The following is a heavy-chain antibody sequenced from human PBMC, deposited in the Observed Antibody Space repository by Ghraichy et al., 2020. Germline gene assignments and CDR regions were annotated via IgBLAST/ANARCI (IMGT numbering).Heavy chain of an antibody. Sequence: SETLSLTCTVSGGSISGYYWSWIRQPPGKGLEWIGYIYFSGSTNYNPSLKSRVTISVDTSKNQFSLKLSSVTAADTAVYYCARANSGYGWYYYDSSGYYAYWGQGTLVTVSS. CDR3: ARANSGYGWYYYDSSGYYAY. CDR2: IYFSGST. D-gene: IGHD3-22*01. CDR1: GGSISGYY. V-gene: IGHV4-59*01. J-gene: IGHJ4*02.